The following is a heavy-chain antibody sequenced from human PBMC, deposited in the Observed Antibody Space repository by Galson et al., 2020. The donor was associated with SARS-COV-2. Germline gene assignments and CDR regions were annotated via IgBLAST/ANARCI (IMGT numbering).Heavy chain of an antibody. CDR2: VYRTGAP. J-gene: IGHJ6*02. Sequence: SETLSLTCTVGGGSIGDYYWSWLRHFPGKGLQWIGFVYRTGAPEYNPSLKGRLTMSVDTSKNQFSLELTSVTAANPAVYYCATKRNYSSGSYYPFDLWGQGAKVTVSS. D-gene: IGHD3-10*01. CDR3: ATKRNYSSGSYYPFDL. V-gene: IGHV4-59*12. CDR1: GGSIGDYY.